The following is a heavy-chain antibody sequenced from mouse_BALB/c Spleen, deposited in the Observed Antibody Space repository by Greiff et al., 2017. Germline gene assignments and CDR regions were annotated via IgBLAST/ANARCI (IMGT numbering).Heavy chain of an antibody. Sequence: DVKLVESGGGLVQPGGSLRLSCATSGFTFTDYYMSWVRQPPGKALEWLGFIRNKANGYTTEYSASVKGRFTISRDNSQSILYLQMNTLRAEDSATYYCARDKGLGYFDYWGQGTTLTVSS. J-gene: IGHJ2*01. D-gene: IGHD4-1*01. V-gene: IGHV7-3*02. CDR2: IRNKANGYTT. CDR3: ARDKGLGYFDY. CDR1: GFTFTDYY.